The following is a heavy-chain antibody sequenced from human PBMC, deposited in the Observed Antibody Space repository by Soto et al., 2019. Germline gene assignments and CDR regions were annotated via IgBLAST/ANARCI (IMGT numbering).Heavy chain of an antibody. CDR3: ARVFRLGEYRFDY. D-gene: IGHD3-16*01. J-gene: IGHJ4*02. V-gene: IGHV4-4*02. CDR1: GDSISSTNW. CDR2: IYHSGST. Sequence: QVQLQESGPGLVKPSGTLSLTCAVSGDSISSTNWWSWVRLPPGKGLEWIGEIYHSGSTNYNPSLKSRVTKSVDKSRNQFSLKLNSVTAADTAVYYCARVFRLGEYRFDYWGQGTLVTVSS.